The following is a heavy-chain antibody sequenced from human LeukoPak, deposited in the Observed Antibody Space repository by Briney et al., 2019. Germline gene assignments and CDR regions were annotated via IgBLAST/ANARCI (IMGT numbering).Heavy chain of an antibody. Sequence: GGSLRLSCAASGFTFSSYAMTWVRQAPGKGLEWVSAISGSGGSAYYADSVKGRFTISRDNSKNTLCLQMNSLRAEDTAIYYCAKESRGLYYYGLDVWGKGTTVTVSS. CDR1: GFTFSSYA. CDR2: ISGSGGSA. CDR3: AKESRGLYYYGLDV. J-gene: IGHJ6*04. V-gene: IGHV3-23*01.